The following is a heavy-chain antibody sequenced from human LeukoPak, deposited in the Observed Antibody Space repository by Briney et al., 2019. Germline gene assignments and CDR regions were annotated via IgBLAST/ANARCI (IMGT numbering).Heavy chain of an antibody. CDR1: GGSFSGYY. J-gene: IGHJ4*02. V-gene: IGHV4-34*01. CDR2: INHSGST. D-gene: IGHD4-17*01. Sequence: SETLSLTCAVYGGSFSGYYWSWIRQPPGKGLEWIGEINHSGSTNYNPSLKSRVTISVGTSKNQFSLKLSSVTAADTAVYYCARRGDSFDYWGQGTLVTVSS. CDR3: ARRGDSFDY.